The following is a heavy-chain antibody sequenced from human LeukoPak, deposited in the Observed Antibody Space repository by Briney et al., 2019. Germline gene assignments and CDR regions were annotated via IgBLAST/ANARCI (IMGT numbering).Heavy chain of an antibody. D-gene: IGHD1-26*01. V-gene: IGHV1-8*01. Sequence: ASVKVSCKASGYTFTSYDINWVRQATGQGLEWMGWMNPNSGNTGYAQKFQGRVTMTRNISISTAYMELSSLRSEDTAVYYCASSYSVTYYYYYGMDVWGQGTTVTVSS. CDR3: ASSYSVTYYYYYGMDV. J-gene: IGHJ6*02. CDR1: GYTFTSYD. CDR2: MNPNSGNT.